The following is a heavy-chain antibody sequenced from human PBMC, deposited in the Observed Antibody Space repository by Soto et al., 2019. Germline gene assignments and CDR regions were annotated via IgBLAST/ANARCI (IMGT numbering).Heavy chain of an antibody. V-gene: IGHV1-18*04. J-gene: IGHJ5*02. D-gene: IGHD4-4*01. CDR2: INADYGNT. Sequence: QLVQSGTELKKPGASVKVSCKASGYTFTNYGITWVRQAPGQGLEWMGWINADYGNTNYEQKFQGRVTMTTDTSTNTAYMELRSLRSDDTAVYYCARKSLSNFNWFDPWGQGTLVTVSS. CDR1: GYTFTNYG. CDR3: ARKSLSNFNWFDP.